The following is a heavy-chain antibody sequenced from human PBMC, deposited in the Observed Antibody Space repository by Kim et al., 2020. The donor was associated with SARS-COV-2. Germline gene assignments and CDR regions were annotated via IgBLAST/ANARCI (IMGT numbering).Heavy chain of an antibody. V-gene: IGHV4-31*03. CDR1: GGSISSGGYY. CDR2: IYYSGST. J-gene: IGHJ4*02. Sequence: SETLSLTCTVSGGSISSGGYYWSWIRQHPGKGLEWIGYIYYSGSTYYNPSLKSRVTISVDTSKNQFSLKLSSVTAADTAVYYCARGTKGPAFDYWGQGTLVTVSS. D-gene: IGHD1-1*01. CDR3: ARGTKGPAFDY.